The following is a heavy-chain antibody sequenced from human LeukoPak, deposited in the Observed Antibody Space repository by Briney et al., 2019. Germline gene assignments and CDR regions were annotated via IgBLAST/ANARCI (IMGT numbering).Heavy chain of an antibody. Sequence: SETLSLTCAVYGGSFSGDYWTWIRQSPGKALEWVGEINHRGSAHYAPSLRSRVTISVDTAKNQFSLRLNSVTAADTAVYYCARGVVAGSLGDYYYYMDAWGKGTTVTVSS. CDR2: INHRGSA. CDR1: GGSFSGDY. V-gene: IGHV4-34*01. J-gene: IGHJ6*03. CDR3: ARGVVAGSLGDYYYYMDA. D-gene: IGHD6-19*01.